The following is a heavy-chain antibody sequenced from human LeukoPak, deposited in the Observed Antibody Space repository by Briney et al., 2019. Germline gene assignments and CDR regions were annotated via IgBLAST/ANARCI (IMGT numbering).Heavy chain of an antibody. CDR3: ASTLTPYYFDY. V-gene: IGHV3-21*01. CDR1: GFTFSTYS. CDR2: ISSGSSYI. J-gene: IGHJ4*02. Sequence: PGGPLRLSCAASGFTFSTYSINWVRQAPGKGLEWVSSISSGSSYIHYADSVKGRFTISRDNAKNSLYLQMNSLRAEDTAVYYCASTLTPYYFDYWGQGTLVTVSS.